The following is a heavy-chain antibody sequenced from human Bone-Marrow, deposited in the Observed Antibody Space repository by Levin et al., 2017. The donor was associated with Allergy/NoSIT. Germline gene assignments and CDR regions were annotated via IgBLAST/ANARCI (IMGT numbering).Heavy chain of an antibody. J-gene: IGHJ4*02. CDR2: ISPTGDTK. CDR3: ARESRFGEPLDY. V-gene: IGHV3-48*01. CDR1: GFTFSSYS. Sequence: PGGSLRLSCAASGFTFSSYSLNWVRQAPGKGLEWVSYISPTGDTKIYADSVKGRFTISRDTAKNSLYLQMSSLRVDDTAVYFCARESRFGEPLDYWGQGTLVTVSS. D-gene: IGHD3-10*01.